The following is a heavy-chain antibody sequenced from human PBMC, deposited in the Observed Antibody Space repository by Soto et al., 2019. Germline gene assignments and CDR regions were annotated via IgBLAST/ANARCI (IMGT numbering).Heavy chain of an antibody. CDR3: ARAAFYYDVGGSYQGYHFDY. CDR1: GFSLSTDGMC. D-gene: IGHD3-22*01. J-gene: IGHJ4*02. Sequence: GSGPTLVNPTQTLTLTCAFSGFSLSTDGMCVSWIRQPPGKALEWLALIDWEDDKYYNASLKTRLTISKDTSKSQVVLTMTNMDPEDTASYYCARAAFYYDVGGSYQGYHFDYWGQGTLVTVSS. V-gene: IGHV2-70*01. CDR2: IDWEDDK.